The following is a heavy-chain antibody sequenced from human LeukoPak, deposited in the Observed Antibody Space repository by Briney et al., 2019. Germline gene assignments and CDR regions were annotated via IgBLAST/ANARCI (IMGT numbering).Heavy chain of an antibody. J-gene: IGHJ3*02. CDR1: GGTFSSYA. Sequence: SVKVPCKASGGTFSSYAISWVRQAPGQGLEWMGGIIPIFGTANYAQKFQGRVTITADESTSTAYMELSSLRSEDTAVYYCAPNYSSGPVAFDIWGQGTMVTVSS. CDR2: IIPIFGTA. D-gene: IGHD6-25*01. V-gene: IGHV1-69*01. CDR3: APNYSSGPVAFDI.